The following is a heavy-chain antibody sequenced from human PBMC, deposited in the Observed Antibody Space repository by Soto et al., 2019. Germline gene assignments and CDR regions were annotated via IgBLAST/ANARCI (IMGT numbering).Heavy chain of an antibody. CDR2: IYYSGST. CDR3: ARQPRLQQLEMDWLDP. CDR1: GGSISSSSYY. Sequence: SETLSLTCTVSGGSISSSSYYWGWIRQPPGKGLEWIGSIYYSGSTYYNPSLKSRVTISIDTSKNQFSLKLSSVTAADTAVYYCARQPRLQQLEMDWLDPWGQGTLVTVSS. J-gene: IGHJ5*02. V-gene: IGHV4-39*01. D-gene: IGHD6-6*01.